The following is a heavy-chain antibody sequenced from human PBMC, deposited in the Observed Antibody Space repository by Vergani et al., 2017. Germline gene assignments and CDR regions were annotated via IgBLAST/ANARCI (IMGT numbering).Heavy chain of an antibody. V-gene: IGHV4-30-4*08. D-gene: IGHD1-1*01. CDR1: GGSISSGDYY. J-gene: IGHJ6*03. CDR2: IYYSGST. CDR3: ARGNWNRGYYYYYMDV. Sequence: QVQLQESGPGLVKPSQTLSLTCTVSGGSISSGDYYWSWIRQPPGKGLEWIGYIYYSGSTYYNPSLKSRVTISVDTSKNQFSLKLSSVTAADTAVYYCARGNWNRGYYYYYMDVWGKGTTVTVSS.